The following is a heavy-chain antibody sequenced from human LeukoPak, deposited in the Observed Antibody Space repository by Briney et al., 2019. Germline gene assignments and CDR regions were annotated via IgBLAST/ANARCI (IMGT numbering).Heavy chain of an antibody. CDR1: GGSISSGGYY. D-gene: IGHD4-17*01. Sequence: SETLSLTCTVSGGSISSGGYYWSWIRQHPGKGLEWIGYNYYSGSTYYNPSLKSRVTISVDTSKNQFSLKLSSVTAADTAVYYCARDPTDYGDYYYYGMDVWGQGTTVTVSS. CDR2: NYYSGST. J-gene: IGHJ6*02. CDR3: ARDPTDYGDYYYYGMDV. V-gene: IGHV4-31*03.